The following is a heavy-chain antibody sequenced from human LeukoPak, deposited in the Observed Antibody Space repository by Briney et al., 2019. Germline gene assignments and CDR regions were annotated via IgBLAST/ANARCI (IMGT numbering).Heavy chain of an antibody. Sequence: GRSLRLSCAVSGINFSFYGMHWVRQAPGKGLEWVAVIWYDGTNKYYADSVKGRFTISRDNSKNTVYLQMNSLRPEDTAVYYCAKDRGLGNGDSNWFDPWGQGTLVTVSS. CDR2: IWYDGTNK. CDR1: GINFSFYG. J-gene: IGHJ5*02. V-gene: IGHV3-33*06. D-gene: IGHD4-17*01. CDR3: AKDRGLGNGDSNWFDP.